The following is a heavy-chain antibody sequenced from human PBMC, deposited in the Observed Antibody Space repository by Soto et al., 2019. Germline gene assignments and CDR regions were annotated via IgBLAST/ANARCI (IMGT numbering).Heavy chain of an antibody. Sequence: ASVKVSCKASGGTFSSYTISWVRQAPGQGLEWMGMIIPILGIANYAQKFQGRVTITADKSTSTAYMELSSLRSEDTAVYYCATIAAAPYYYMDVWGKGTTVTVSS. CDR2: IIPILGIA. CDR3: ATIAAAPYYYMDV. CDR1: GGTFSSYT. D-gene: IGHD6-13*01. V-gene: IGHV1-69*02. J-gene: IGHJ6*03.